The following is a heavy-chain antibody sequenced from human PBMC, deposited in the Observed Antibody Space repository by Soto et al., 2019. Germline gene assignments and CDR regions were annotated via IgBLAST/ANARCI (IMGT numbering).Heavy chain of an antibody. D-gene: IGHD5-12*01. CDR1: GGTFSIYT. J-gene: IGHJ3*02. CDR3: ARRGGYAGAFDI. CDR2: IIPILGIA. V-gene: IGHV1-69*02. Sequence: SVKVSCKASGGTFSIYTISWVRQAPGQGLEWMGRIIPILGIANYAQKFQGRVTITADKSTSTAYMELSSLRSEDTAVYYCARRGGYAGAFDIWGQGTMVTVSS.